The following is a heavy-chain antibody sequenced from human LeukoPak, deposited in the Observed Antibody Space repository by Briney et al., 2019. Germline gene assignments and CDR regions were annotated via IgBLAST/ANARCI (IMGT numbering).Heavy chain of an antibody. J-gene: IGHJ4*02. V-gene: IGHV4-31*11. CDR2: IYYSGGT. CDR3: VSIAAANDY. CDR1: GGSISSGGYY. Sequence: SETLSLTCAVSGGSISSGGYYWSWIRQHPGKGLEWIGYIYYSGGTYYNPSLKSRVTISVDTSENQFSLKLSSVTAADTAVYYCVSIAAANDYWGQGTLVTVSS. D-gene: IGHD6-13*01.